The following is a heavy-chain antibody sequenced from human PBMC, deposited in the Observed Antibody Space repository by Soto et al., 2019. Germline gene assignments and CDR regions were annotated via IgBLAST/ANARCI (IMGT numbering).Heavy chain of an antibody. V-gene: IGHV1-18*01. J-gene: IGHJ5*02. CDR2: ISGHNGNT. CDR1: GYTFTSYG. CDR3: ARDEGYKWYDWGWFDP. Sequence: QVQLVQSGAEVKKPGASVKVSCKSSGYTFTSYGISWVRQAPGQGLEWMGWISGHNGNTNYAQKLQGRVTITTDTPTSTGNMALRSLRSDDTAVYYCARDEGYKWYDWGWFDPWGQGTLVTVSS. D-gene: IGHD1-1*01.